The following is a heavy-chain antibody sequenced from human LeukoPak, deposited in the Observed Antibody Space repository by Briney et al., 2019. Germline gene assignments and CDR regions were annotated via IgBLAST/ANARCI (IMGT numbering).Heavy chain of an antibody. V-gene: IGHV4-59*04. CDR3: ASGYSTTLDF. D-gene: IGHD6-13*01. CDR2: IHNGGNA. CDR1: GGSLSRYY. Sequence: SETLSLTCNVPGGSLSRYYWAWIRQPPGMGLESIGKIHNGGNAYYTPSLKSRVTLSLDASRNQVSLRLTSVTAADTAVYYCASGYSTTLDFWGQGTLVTVSS. J-gene: IGHJ4*02.